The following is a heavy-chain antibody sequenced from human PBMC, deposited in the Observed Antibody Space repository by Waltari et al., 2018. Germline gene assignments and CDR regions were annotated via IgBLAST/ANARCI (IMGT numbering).Heavy chain of an antibody. CDR3: ARDNAPIGWIQLWDYDAFDI. CDR1: GGSISSYY. D-gene: IGHD5-18*01. Sequence: QVQLQESGPGLVKPSETLSLTCTVSGGSISSYYWSWIRQPAGKGLEWIGRIYTSGSTNYNPSLKSRVTMSVDTSKNQFSLKLSSVTAADTAVYYCARDNAPIGWIQLWDYDAFDIWGQGTMVTVSS. CDR2: IYTSGST. J-gene: IGHJ3*02. V-gene: IGHV4-4*07.